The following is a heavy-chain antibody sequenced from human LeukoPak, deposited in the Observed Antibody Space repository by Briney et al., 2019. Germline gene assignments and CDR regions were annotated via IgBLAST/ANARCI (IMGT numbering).Heavy chain of an antibody. Sequence: SETLSLTCTVSGGSISRSTYSWAWIRQPPGKGREWIENIYYSGTTYYNPSLKSRVTVSVDTSKNQFSLKLSSVTAADTAVYYCARVSFENWFDPWGQGTLVTVSS. CDR3: ARVSFENWFDP. J-gene: IGHJ5*02. D-gene: IGHD3-16*02. CDR2: IYYSGTT. V-gene: IGHV4-39*07. CDR1: GGSISRSTYS.